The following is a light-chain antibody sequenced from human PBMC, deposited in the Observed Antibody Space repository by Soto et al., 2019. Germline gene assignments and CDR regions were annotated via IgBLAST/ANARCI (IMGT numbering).Light chain of an antibody. CDR1: QGINSF. CDR3: QKYNSAPRT. CDR2: AAS. J-gene: IGKJ1*01. V-gene: IGKV1-27*01. Sequence: DIQMTQSPSSLSASIGDRVTITCRASQGINSFLAWYQQKPGKVPKLLIHAASTLQSGVPSRFRGSGSGTDFTLTISSLQPEDAATYYCQKYNSAPRTFGQGTKVDIK.